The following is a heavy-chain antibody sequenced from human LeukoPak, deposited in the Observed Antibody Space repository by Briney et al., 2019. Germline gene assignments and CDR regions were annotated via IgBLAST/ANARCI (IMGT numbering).Heavy chain of an antibody. J-gene: IGHJ5*02. D-gene: IGHD1-26*01. Sequence: ASVKVSCKASGYTFTSYDMNWVRQATGQGLEWMGWMNPNSGNTGYAQKFQGRVTITRNTSISTAYMELSSLRSEDTAVYYCARGGIVGAGFDPWGQGTLVTVSS. CDR3: ARGGIVGAGFDP. CDR2: MNPNSGNT. V-gene: IGHV1-8*03. CDR1: GYTFTSYD.